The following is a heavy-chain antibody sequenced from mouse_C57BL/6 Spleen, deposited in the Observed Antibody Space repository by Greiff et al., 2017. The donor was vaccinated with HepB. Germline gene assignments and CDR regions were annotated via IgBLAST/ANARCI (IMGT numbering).Heavy chain of an antibody. CDR2: INPNNGGT. V-gene: IGHV1-22*01. CDR3: ARGGYYSNHEDY. Sequence: VQLQQSGPELVKPGASVKMSCKASGYTFTDYNMHWVKQSHGKSLEWIGYINPNNGGTSYNQKFKGKATLTVNKSSSTAYMELRSLTSEDSAVYYCARGGYYSNHEDYWGQGTTLTVSS. J-gene: IGHJ2*01. D-gene: IGHD2-5*01. CDR1: GYTFTDYN.